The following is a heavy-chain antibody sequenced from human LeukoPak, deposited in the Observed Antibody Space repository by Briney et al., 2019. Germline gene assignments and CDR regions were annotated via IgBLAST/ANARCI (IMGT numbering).Heavy chain of an antibody. Sequence: GGSLRLSCAASEFTFSGFWMSWVRQAPGKGLEWVSLIYSGDSTYYADSVKGRFIISRDNSKNTLYLQMNSLRAEDTAVYYCAREVATGFSCFDYWGQGTLVTVSS. CDR1: EFTFSGFW. V-gene: IGHV3-53*01. D-gene: IGHD2-21*02. J-gene: IGHJ4*02. CDR3: AREVATGFSCFDY. CDR2: IYSGDST.